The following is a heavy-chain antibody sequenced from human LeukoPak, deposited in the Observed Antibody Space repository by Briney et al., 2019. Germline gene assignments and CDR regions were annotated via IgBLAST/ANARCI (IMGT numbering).Heavy chain of an antibody. D-gene: IGHD6-19*01. CDR1: GSTFSTFP. CDR2: ISGSGGST. Sequence: GGSWGFSLPASGSTFSTFPLTWFRRAPGKGLEWVSAISGSGGSTYYADSVKGRFTISRDNSKNTLYLQMNSLRAEDTAVYYCAKDREYSSGWYPWGQGTLVTVSS. V-gene: IGHV3-23*01. J-gene: IGHJ5*02. CDR3: AKDREYSSGWYP.